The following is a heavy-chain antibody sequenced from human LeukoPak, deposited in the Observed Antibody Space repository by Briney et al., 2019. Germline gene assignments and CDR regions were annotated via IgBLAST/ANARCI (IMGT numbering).Heavy chain of an antibody. CDR3: AKWGDYDFWSGYYTPGYYGMDV. Sequence: GGSLRLSCAASGFTFSSYAMSWVRQAPGKGLEWVSGTSGSGGSTYYADSVKGRFTISRDNSKNTLYLQMNSQRAEDTAVYYCAKWGDYDFWSGYYTPGYYGMDVWGQGTTVTVSS. J-gene: IGHJ6*02. CDR2: TSGSGGST. D-gene: IGHD3-3*01. CDR1: GFTFSSYA. V-gene: IGHV3-23*01.